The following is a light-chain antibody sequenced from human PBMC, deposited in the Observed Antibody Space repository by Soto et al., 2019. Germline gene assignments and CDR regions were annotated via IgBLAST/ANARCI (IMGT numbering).Light chain of an antibody. Sequence: QSVLTQPASVSGSPGQSITISCTGTTSDIGGYNYVSWYQQRPGEAPKLMIYAVNDRPSGVSDRFSGSKSDNTASLTISGLHAEDEADYFFISYTNTGSFVAFVAGTKLTVL. CDR3: ISYTNTGSFVA. V-gene: IGLV2-14*01. J-gene: IGLJ2*01. CDR1: TSDIGGYNY. CDR2: AVN.